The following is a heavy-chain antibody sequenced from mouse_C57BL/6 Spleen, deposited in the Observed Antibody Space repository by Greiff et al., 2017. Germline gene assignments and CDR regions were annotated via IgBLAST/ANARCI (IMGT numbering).Heavy chain of an antibody. CDR3: ARSEGGVDSNPDFGY. CDR1: GYTFTSYW. J-gene: IGHJ2*01. V-gene: IGHV1-72*01. CDR2: LDPNRGGT. D-gene: IGHD2-5*01. Sequence: VQLQQPGAELVKPGASVKLSCKASGYTFTSYWMHLVKQRPGRGLEWIGRLDPNRGGTKYNEKFKSKATLTLDKPSSTAYMQISSLTSEDSAVYYCARSEGGVDSNPDFGYWGQGTTLTVSS.